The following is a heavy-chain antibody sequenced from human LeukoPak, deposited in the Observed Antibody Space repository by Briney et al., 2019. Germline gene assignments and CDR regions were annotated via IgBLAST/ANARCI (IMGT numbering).Heavy chain of an antibody. CDR3: AKDLDCSSTSCYAVGYFQH. CDR1: GFTFSSYA. CDR2: ISGSGGST. D-gene: IGHD2-2*01. J-gene: IGHJ1*01. V-gene: IGHV3-23*01. Sequence: PGGSLRLSCAASGFTFSSYAMSWVRHAPGKGLEWVSAISGSGGSTYYADSVKGRFTISRDNSKNTLYLQMNSLRAEDTAVYYCAKDLDCSSTSCYAVGYFQHWGQGTLVTVSS.